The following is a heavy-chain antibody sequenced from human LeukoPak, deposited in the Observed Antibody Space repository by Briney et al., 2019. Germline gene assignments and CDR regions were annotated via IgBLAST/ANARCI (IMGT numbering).Heavy chain of an antibody. J-gene: IGHJ4*02. V-gene: IGHV1-18*01. D-gene: IGHD1-26*01. CDR2: ISAYTDNT. Sequence: ASVKVSCKASGYTFNRYGISWVRQAPGQGLEWMGRISAYTDNTKYARKLQGRVTMTIETSTNTAYMELRSLRSDDTAAYYCARDGTFYSGSYSYFFDFWGQGTLATVSS. CDR3: ARDGTFYSGSYSYFFDF. CDR1: GYTFNRYG.